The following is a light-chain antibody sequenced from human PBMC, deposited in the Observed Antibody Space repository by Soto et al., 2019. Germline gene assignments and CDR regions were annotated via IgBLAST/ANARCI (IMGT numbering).Light chain of an antibody. CDR1: SGDVGGYNY. CDR2: EVS. J-gene: IGLJ3*02. CDR3: SSYAGSNNLV. V-gene: IGLV2-8*01. Sequence: QSALTQPPSASGSPGQSVTISCTGTSGDVGGYNYVSWYQQHPGKAPKLMISEVSERPSGVPDRFSGSKSGNTASLTVSGLQAEDEADYYCSSYAGSNNLVFGGGTKPTVL.